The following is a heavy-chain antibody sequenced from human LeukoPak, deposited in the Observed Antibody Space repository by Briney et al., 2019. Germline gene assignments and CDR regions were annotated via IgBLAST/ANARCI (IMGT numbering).Heavy chain of an antibody. V-gene: IGHV4-34*01. CDR2: INHSGST. J-gene: IGHJ6*02. CDR1: GGSFSGYY. D-gene: IGHD2-2*01. Sequence: SETLSLTCAVYGGSFSGYYWSWIRQPPGKGLEWIGEINHSGSTNYNPSLKSRVTISVDTSKNQFSLKLSSVTAADTAVYYCARSVVVPAALRYYYYYYGMDVWGQGTTVTVSS. CDR3: ARSVVVPAALRYYYYYYGMDV.